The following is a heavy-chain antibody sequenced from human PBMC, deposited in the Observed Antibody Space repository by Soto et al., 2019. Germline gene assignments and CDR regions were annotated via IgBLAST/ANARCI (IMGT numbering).Heavy chain of an antibody. V-gene: IGHV3-53*04. J-gene: IGHJ4*02. Sequence: EVQLVESGGGLVQPGGSLRLSCAASGFTVSSNYMSWVRQAPGKGLEWVSVIYSGGSTYYADSVKGRFTISRHNSKNTRYLQMNSLRAEDTAVYYCASTRFTVTTPSFDYWGQGTLVTVSS. CDR3: ASTRFTVTTPSFDY. CDR1: GFTVSSNY. D-gene: IGHD4-17*01. CDR2: IYSGGST.